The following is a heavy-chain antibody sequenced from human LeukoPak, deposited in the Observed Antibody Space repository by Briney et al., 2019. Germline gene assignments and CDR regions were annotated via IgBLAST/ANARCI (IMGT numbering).Heavy chain of an antibody. V-gene: IGHV1-69*13. CDR1: GGTFSSYA. J-gene: IGHJ6*03. CDR3: ARGLRPHNYYYSYYYYMDV. CDR2: IIPIFGTA. D-gene: IGHD5-12*01. Sequence: SVKVSCKASGGTFSSYAISWVRQAPGQGLEWMGGIIPIFGTANYAQKFQGRVTITADESTSTAYMELSSLRSEDTAVYYCARGLRPHNYYYSYYYYMDVWGKGTTVTISS.